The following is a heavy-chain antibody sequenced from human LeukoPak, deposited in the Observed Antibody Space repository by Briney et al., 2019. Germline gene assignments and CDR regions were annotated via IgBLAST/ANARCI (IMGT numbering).Heavy chain of an antibody. V-gene: IGHV4-59*01. D-gene: IGHD4-17*01. CDR1: GGSISSYY. CDR2: IYYSGST. Sequence: SETLSLTCTVSGGSISSYYWSWIRQPPGKGLEWIGYIYYSGSTNYNPSLKSRVTISVDTSKNQFSLKLSSVTAADTAVHYCARGKTTVTDDAFDIWGQGTMVTVSS. CDR3: ARGKTTVTDDAFDI. J-gene: IGHJ3*02.